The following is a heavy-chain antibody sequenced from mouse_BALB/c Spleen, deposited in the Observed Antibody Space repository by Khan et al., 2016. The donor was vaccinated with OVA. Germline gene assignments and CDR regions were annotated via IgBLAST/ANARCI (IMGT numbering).Heavy chain of an antibody. J-gene: IGHJ2*01. D-gene: IGHD1-1*01. CDR2: INPSTGYT. Sequence: VKLQESGAELVKPGASVKMSCKASGYTFINYWILWIKQRPGQGLEWIGYINPSTGYTEYNQNFKDKATLTADISSSTAYMQLSSLTSEDSAVYYCARRGLRWDFDYWGQGTTLTVSS. CDR3: ARRGLRWDFDY. CDR1: GYTFINYW. V-gene: IGHV1-7*01.